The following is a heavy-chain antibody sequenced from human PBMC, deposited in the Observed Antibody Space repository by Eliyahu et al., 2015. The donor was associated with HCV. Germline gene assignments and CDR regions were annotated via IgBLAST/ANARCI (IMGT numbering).Heavy chain of an antibody. J-gene: IGHJ4*02. V-gene: IGHV3-23*04. CDR3: AKAYGSGSYLPFDY. CDR1: GFTFSSYA. Sequence: EVQLVESGGGLVQPGGSLRLSCAASGFTFSSYAMXWVRQAPGKGLGWVSAISGSGSSTYYADSVKGRFTISRDNSKNTLYLQMNSLRAEDTAVYYCAKAYGSGSYLPFDYWGQGTLVTVSS. CDR2: ISGSGSST. D-gene: IGHD3-10*01.